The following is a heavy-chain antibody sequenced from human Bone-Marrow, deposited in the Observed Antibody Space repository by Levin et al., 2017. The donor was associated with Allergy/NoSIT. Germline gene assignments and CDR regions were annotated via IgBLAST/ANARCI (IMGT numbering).Heavy chain of an antibody. V-gene: IGHV3-33*01. CDR3: ARGELNWGIDY. Sequence: GESLKISCAASGFTFSSYAMHWVRQAPGEGLEWVAFIWSDGSKKYYADSGKGRFTISRDNSKNTLYLQMSSLRAEDTAVYYCARGELNWGIDYWGQGTLVTVLS. J-gene: IGHJ4*02. CDR1: GFTFSSYA. CDR2: IWSDGSKK. D-gene: IGHD7-27*01.